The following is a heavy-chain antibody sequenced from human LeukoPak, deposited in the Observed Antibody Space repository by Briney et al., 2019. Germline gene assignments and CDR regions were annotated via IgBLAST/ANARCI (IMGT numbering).Heavy chain of an antibody. CDR1: GFTFSSYW. J-gene: IGHJ6*04. V-gene: IGHV3-7*01. Sequence: GGSLRLSCAASGFTFSSYWMTWVRQAPGKGLEWVANIKHDGSEKYYVDSVKGRFTISRDNAKNSLNLQMNSLRAEDTAVYHCVRESDVWSGPGIGRPLDVWGKGTTVTVSS. CDR2: IKHDGSEK. CDR3: VRESDVWSGPGIGRPLDV. D-gene: IGHD3-3*01.